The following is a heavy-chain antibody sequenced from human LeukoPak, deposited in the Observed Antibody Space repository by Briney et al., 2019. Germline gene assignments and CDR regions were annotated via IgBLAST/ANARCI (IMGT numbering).Heavy chain of an antibody. J-gene: IGHJ4*02. CDR1: GFTFSSYA. Sequence: GRSLRLSCAAYGFTFSSYAMHWDRQAPGKGLEWVAVISYDGSNKYYADSVKGRFTISRDNSKNTLYLQMNSLRAEDTAVYYCAREPTVTTFDYWGQGPLVTVSS. V-gene: IGHV3-30-3*01. CDR3: AREPTVTTFDY. CDR2: ISYDGSNK. D-gene: IGHD4-11*01.